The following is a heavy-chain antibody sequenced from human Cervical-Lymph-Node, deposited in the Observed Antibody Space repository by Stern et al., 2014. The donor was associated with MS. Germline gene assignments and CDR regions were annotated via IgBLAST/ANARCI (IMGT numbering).Heavy chain of an antibody. V-gene: IGHV4-59*01. J-gene: IGHJ4*02. D-gene: IGHD5/OR15-5a*01. Sequence: QLQLQESGPGQVKPSETLSLTCSVSGGSISGYYWSWIRQPPGKGLEGIGDIYYSGSTNYNPSLKSRVTISVDTSKNQFSLRLRSVTAADTAVYYCARDRGRVSTTFYFDYWGQGTLVTVSS. CDR1: GGSISGYY. CDR3: ARDRGRVSTTFYFDY. CDR2: IYYSGST.